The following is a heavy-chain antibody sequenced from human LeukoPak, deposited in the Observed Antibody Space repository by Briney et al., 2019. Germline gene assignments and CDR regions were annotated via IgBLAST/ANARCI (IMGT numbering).Heavy chain of an antibody. V-gene: IGHV1-46*03. D-gene: IGHD3-3*01. J-gene: IGHJ4*02. CDR3: ARGSFWSGYYMVTDY. CDR2: INPSGGST. Sequence: ASVKVSCKASGYTFTSYYMHWVRQAPGQGLEWMGIINPSGGSTSYAQKFQGRVTMTRDTSTSTVYKELSSLRSEDTAVYYCARGSFWSGYYMVTDYWGQGTLVTVSS. CDR1: GYTFTSYY.